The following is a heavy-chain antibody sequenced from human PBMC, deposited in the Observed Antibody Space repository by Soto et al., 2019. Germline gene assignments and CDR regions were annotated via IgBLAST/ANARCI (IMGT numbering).Heavy chain of an antibody. D-gene: IGHD3-10*01. CDR1: DFAFSDYY. CDR2: ISATGNTF. Sequence: QVHLVESGGDLVKPGGSLRLSCAASDFAFSDYYLTWIRQAPGKGLEWVSYISATGNTFYYADSVKGRFVISRDNAKNSLYLHMSDLRVDDTAIYYCARFHVSVLRGVLMTSFFVDSWGQGTQVTVSS. V-gene: IGHV3-11*01. J-gene: IGHJ5*01. CDR3: ARFHVSVLRGVLMTSFFVDS.